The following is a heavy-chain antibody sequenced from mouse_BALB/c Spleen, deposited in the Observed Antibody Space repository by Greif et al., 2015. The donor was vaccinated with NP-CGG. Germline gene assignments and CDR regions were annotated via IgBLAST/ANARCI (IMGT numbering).Heavy chain of an antibody. D-gene: IGHD1-1*02. CDR3: TRGGYYAMDY. Sequence: LQQSGAELVKPGASVKLSCKASGYTFTSYYMYWVKQRPGQGLEWIGGINPSNGGTNFNEKFKSKATLTVDKSSSXAYMQLSSLTSEDSAVYYCTRGGYYAMDYWGQGTSVTVSS. CDR2: INPSNGGT. CDR1: GYTFTSYY. J-gene: IGHJ4*01. V-gene: IGHV1S81*02.